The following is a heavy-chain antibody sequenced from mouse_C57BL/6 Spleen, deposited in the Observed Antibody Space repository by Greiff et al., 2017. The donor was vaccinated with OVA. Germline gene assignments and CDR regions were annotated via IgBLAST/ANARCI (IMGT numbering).Heavy chain of an antibody. V-gene: IGHV1-81*01. J-gene: IGHJ3*01. CDR1: GYTFTSYG. Sequence: VKLQESGAELARPGASVKLSCKASGYTFTSYGISWVKQRTGQGLEWIGEIYPRSGNTYYNEKFKGKATLTADKSSSTAYMELRSLTSEDSAVYFCARSGDYGGFAYWGQGTLVTVSA. CDR3: ARSGDYGGFAY. CDR2: IYPRSGNT. D-gene: IGHD1-1*01.